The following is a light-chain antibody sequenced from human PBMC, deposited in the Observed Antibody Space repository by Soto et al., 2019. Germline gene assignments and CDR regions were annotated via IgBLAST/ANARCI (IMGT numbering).Light chain of an antibody. Sequence: QSVLTQPASVSGSPGQSITISCTGTSSDVGGYNYVSWYQQYPGKAPKLMIYDVSNRPSGVSNRFSGSKSGNTASLTISGLQAEDEADYYCSSYTSSSTLEVFGTGTKVTVL. CDR2: DVS. CDR1: SSDVGGYNY. V-gene: IGLV2-14*01. CDR3: SSYTSSSTLEV. J-gene: IGLJ1*01.